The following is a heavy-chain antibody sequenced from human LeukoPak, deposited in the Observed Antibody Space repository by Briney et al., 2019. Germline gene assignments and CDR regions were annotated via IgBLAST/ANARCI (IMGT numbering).Heavy chain of an antibody. CDR3: AKASGYHSSTCIDH. D-gene: IGHD2-2*01. CDR2: ISGSGGST. J-gene: IGHJ4*02. Sequence: GGSLRLSFAASGFTFSTYAMSWVRQAPGKGLEWVSTISGSGGSTYYADSVRGRFTISRASSKNMLYLQMDSLRAEDTATYYCAKASGYHSSTCIDHWGQGTLVTVSS. CDR1: GFTFSTYA. V-gene: IGHV3-23*01.